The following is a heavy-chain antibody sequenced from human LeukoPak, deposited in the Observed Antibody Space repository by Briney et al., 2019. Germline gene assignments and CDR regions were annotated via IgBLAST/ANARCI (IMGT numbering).Heavy chain of an antibody. D-gene: IGHD3-22*01. CDR2: INTDGSTT. Sequence: PGGSLRLSCAASGFTVNSYWMQWVRQAPGKGLVWVSRINTDGSTTRYADSVKSRFTISKDSAKNTLYLQMNSLRAEDTAVYYCARDVSSGYYSNYWGQGTLVTVSS. CDR1: GFTVNSYW. J-gene: IGHJ4*02. CDR3: ARDVSSGYYSNY. V-gene: IGHV3-74*01.